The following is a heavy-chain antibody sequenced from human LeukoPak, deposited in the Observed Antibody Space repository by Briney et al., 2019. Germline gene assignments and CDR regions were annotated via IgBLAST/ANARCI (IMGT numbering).Heavy chain of an antibody. CDR2: IKQDGSVK. Sequence: GGSLRLSCAASGFTFSSYWMSWVRQAPGKGLEWAANIKQDGSVKYYVDSVKGRFTISRDNAKNSLYLQMNSLRAEDTAVYYCARDGGRWLSTARDYWGQGTLVTVSS. J-gene: IGHJ4*02. CDR3: ARDGGRWLSTARDY. V-gene: IGHV3-7*01. CDR1: GFTFSSYW. D-gene: IGHD3-22*01.